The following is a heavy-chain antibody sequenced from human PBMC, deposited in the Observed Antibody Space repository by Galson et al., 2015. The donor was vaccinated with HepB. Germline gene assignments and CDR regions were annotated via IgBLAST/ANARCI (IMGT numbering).Heavy chain of an antibody. V-gene: IGHV3-11*01. CDR1: GFTFSDYY. Sequence: SLRLSCAASGFTFSDYYMSWIRQAPGKGLEWVSYISSSGSTIYYADSVKGRFTISRDNAKNSLYLQMNSLRAEDTAVYYCARDAIHDFWSGYYQSWFDPWGQGTLVTVSS. CDR3: ARDAIHDFWSGYYQSWFDP. J-gene: IGHJ5*02. D-gene: IGHD3-3*01. CDR2: ISSSGSTI.